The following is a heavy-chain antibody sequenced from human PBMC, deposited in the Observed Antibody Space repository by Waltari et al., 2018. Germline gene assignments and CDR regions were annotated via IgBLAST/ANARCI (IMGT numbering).Heavy chain of an antibody. D-gene: IGHD6-13*01. CDR3: ARRYWATAGPMWFDP. J-gene: IGHJ5*02. CDR1: GFAFSAYE. V-gene: IGHV3-48*03. Sequence: EVRLVESGGGLVQPGGSLRLSCAASGFAFSAYEMNWVRRAPGKGLVWVSYISSSGITTYYADSVKGRFTISRDSAKNSLYLQMNSLRVEDTAFYFCARRYWATAGPMWFDPWGQGALVTVSS. CDR2: ISSSGITT.